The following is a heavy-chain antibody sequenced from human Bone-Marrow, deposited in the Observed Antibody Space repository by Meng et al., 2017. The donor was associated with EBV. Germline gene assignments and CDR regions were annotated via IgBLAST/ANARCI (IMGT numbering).Heavy chain of an antibody. D-gene: IGHD5-24*01. CDR2: IYYSGSS. CDR3: ARNMGDGYNPFDF. CDR1: GGSISSSNFY. J-gene: IGHJ4*02. Sequence: LQLQEAGPGLLKPRETLSPTCTVSGGSISSSNFYWGWSRQPPGKGLEWIGTIYYSGSSYNTPSLKNRVTMSVDTSKNQFSLKLSSVTAADTAVYYCARNMGDGYNPFDFWGQGTLVTVSS. V-gene: IGHV4-39*07.